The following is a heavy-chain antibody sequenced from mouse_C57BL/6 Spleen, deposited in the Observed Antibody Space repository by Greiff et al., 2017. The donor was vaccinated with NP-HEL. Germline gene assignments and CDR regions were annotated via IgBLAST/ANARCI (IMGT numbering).Heavy chain of an antibody. CDR2: ISSGSSTI. CDR3: AKRDLLRAMDY. D-gene: IGHD2-1*01. CDR1: GFTFSDYG. J-gene: IGHJ4*01. V-gene: IGHV5-17*01. Sequence: EVQGVESGGGLVKPGGSLKLSCAASGFTFSDYGMHWVRQAPEKGLEWVAYISSGSSTIYYADTVKGRFTISRDNAKNTLFLQMTSLRSEDTAMYYCAKRDLLRAMDYWGQGTSVTVSS.